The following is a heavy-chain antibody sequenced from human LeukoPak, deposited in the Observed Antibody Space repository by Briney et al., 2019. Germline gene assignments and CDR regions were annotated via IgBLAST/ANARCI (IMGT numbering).Heavy chain of an antibody. V-gene: IGHV1-3*01. J-gene: IGHJ4*02. Sequence: ASVKVSCKASGYSFTSYAMHWVRQAPGQRLEWMGWTNAGNGNTKYSQKFQGRVTITRDTSASTAYMELSSLRSEDTAVYYCARNYYGSGSYYDFDYWGQGTLVTVS. CDR1: GYSFTSYA. CDR2: TNAGNGNT. D-gene: IGHD3-10*01. CDR3: ARNYYGSGSYYDFDY.